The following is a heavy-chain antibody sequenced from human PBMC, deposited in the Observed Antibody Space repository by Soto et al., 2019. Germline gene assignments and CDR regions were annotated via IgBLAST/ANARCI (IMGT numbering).Heavy chain of an antibody. D-gene: IGHD3-22*01. CDR1: GVTFSSYA. Sequence: GGSLRLSCAASGVTFSSYAMSWVRQGPGKGLEWVSASSGSGGSTYYADSLKGRSTISRDNSKNTLYLHMNSLRAEDTAVSYCAKDLAYDSSGYYWVWGQGTLVTVSS. J-gene: IGHJ4*02. V-gene: IGHV3-23*01. CDR2: SSGSGGST. CDR3: AKDLAYDSSGYYWV.